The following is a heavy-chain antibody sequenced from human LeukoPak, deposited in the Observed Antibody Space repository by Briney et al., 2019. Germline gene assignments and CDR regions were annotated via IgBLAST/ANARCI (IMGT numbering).Heavy chain of an antibody. CDR2: IKEDGSER. Sequence: PGGSLRLSCAASGSTFSTYWMSWVRQAPGKGLEWVANIKEDGSERYYVDSVKGRFTISRDNARNSLYLQMNSLRAEDTAVYYCARDYWASDYWGQGTLVTVSS. CDR3: ARDYWASDY. V-gene: IGHV3-7*01. CDR1: GSTFSTYW. J-gene: IGHJ4*02. D-gene: IGHD2-8*02.